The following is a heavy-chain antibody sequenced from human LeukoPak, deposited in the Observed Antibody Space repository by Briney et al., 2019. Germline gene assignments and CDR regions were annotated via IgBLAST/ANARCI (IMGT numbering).Heavy chain of an antibody. CDR3: VRDLGGRSGH. Sequence: GGSLRLSCAASGFTFSDYYMSWIRQAPGKGLECLSYISGSGADINYVDSVKGRFTISRDNAKNTLYLQMNSLRAEDTAVYYCVRDLGGRSGHWGQGTLVTVSS. CDR2: ISGSGADI. D-gene: IGHD1-26*01. J-gene: IGHJ4*02. V-gene: IGHV3-11*06. CDR1: GFTFSDYY.